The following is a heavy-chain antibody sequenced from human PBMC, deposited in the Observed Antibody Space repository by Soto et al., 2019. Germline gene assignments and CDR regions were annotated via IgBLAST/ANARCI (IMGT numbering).Heavy chain of an antibody. D-gene: IGHD6-6*01. Sequence: ASVKFSCKASGYTFTSNAMHWVRQAPGQRLEWMGWINAGNGNTKYSQKFQGRVTITRDTSASTAYMELSSLRSEDTAVYYCARSIAARPTSLGNWFDPWGQGTLVTVSS. CDR3: ARSIAARPTSLGNWFDP. J-gene: IGHJ5*02. V-gene: IGHV1-3*01. CDR1: GYTFTSNA. CDR2: INAGNGNT.